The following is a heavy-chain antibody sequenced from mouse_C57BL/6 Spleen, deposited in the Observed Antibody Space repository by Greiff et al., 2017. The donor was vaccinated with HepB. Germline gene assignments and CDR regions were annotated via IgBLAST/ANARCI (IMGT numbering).Heavy chain of an antibody. Sequence: VQLKESGGDLVKPGGSLKLSCAASGFTFSSYGMSWVRQTPDKRLEWVATISSGGSYTYYPDSVKGRFTISRDNAKNTLYLQMSSLKSEDTAMYYCASPDSSGYPFAYWGQGTLVTVSA. D-gene: IGHD3-2*02. CDR3: ASPDSSGYPFAY. CDR1: GFTFSSYG. V-gene: IGHV5-6*01. J-gene: IGHJ3*01. CDR2: ISSGGSYT.